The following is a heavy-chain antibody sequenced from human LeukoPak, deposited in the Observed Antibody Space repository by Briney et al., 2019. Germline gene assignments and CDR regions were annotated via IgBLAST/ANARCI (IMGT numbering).Heavy chain of an antibody. D-gene: IGHD3-3*01. CDR1: DGSFSGYY. CDR2: SNHSGST. V-gene: IGHV4-34*01. J-gene: IGHJ4*02. CDR3: ARGHPRGDFWSGTKKQYYFDY. Sequence: SETLPLTCAVYDGSFSGYYWSWIRQPPGKGLEWIGESNHSGSTNYNPSLKSRVTISVDTSKNQFSLKLSSVTAADTAVYYCARGHPRGDFWSGTKKQYYFDYWGQGTLVTVSS.